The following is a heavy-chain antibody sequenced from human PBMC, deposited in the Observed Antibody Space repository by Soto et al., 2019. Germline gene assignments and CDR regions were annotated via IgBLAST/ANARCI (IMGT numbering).Heavy chain of an antibody. D-gene: IGHD2-15*01. J-gene: IGHJ4*02. V-gene: IGHV1-58*02. CDR3: AAGLGYCSGGSCYPYYFDY. CDR1: GFTFTSSA. Sequence: SVKVSCKASGFTFTSSAMQWVRQARGQRLEWIGWIVVGSGNTNYAQKFQERVTITRDMSTSTAYMELSSLRSEDTAVYYCAAGLGYCSGGSCYPYYFDYWGQGTLVTVSS. CDR2: IVVGSGNT.